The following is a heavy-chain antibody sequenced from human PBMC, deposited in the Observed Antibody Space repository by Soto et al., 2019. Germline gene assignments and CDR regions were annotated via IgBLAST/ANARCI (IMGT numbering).Heavy chain of an antibody. J-gene: IGHJ1*01. CDR3: ARDMVRGLYPEYFQH. CDR2: IYSGGST. D-gene: IGHD3-10*01. Sequence: GGFPRPPLAASWFPLKYNYISLVPPAPGKGLEWVSVIYSGGSTYYADSVKGRFTISRDNSKNTLYLQMNSLRAEDTAVYYCARDMVRGLYPEYFQHWGQGTLVTVSS. CDR1: WFPLKYNY. V-gene: IGHV3-66*01.